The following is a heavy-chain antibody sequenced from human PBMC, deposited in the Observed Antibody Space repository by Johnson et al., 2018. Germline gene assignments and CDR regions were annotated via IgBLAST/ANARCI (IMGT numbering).Heavy chain of an antibody. Sequence: EVQLVESGGGLIQPGGSLRLSCAGSGIIVSVQYMSWVRQAPGKGPEWVSTIHSGDGTYYADSVKGRFTISRDKSKNSLFLQMTSLRVADTAGYHRARDNYHLGFDALDIWGQGTMVTVSS. V-gene: IGHV3-53*01. CDR1: GIIVSVQY. J-gene: IGHJ3*02. CDR3: ARDNYHLGFDALDI. D-gene: IGHD2-2*01. CDR2: IHSGDGT.